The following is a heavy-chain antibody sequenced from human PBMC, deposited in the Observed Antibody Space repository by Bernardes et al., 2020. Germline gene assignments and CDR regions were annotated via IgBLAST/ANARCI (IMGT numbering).Heavy chain of an antibody. J-gene: IGHJ4*02. CDR1: GFSFSIYW. Sequence: GRSLSLSCAASGFSFSIYWLSWVRQAPGRGLEWVANIKQDGSETYYVDSVKGRFTISRDNAKNSLYLQMNSLRAEDTAVYYCARLPVPQQQLVWFDYWGQGALVTVSP. D-gene: IGHD6-13*01. CDR2: IKQDGSET. V-gene: IGHV3-7*01. CDR3: ARLPVPQQQLVWFDY.